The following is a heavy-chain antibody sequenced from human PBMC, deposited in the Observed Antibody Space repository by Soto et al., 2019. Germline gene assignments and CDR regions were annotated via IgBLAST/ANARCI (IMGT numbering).Heavy chain of an antibody. D-gene: IGHD4-17*01. Sequence: AVSLRLCCAASGFPFSSYAMGWVCQAPGKGLEWVSGIIGSGGSTYYTDSVKGRFTISRDNSKNTLYLQMNSLRAEDTAVYHCAKDRRRSAVTNFDSWGQGTLVTVSS. CDR3: AKDRRRSAVTNFDS. V-gene: IGHV3-23*01. CDR2: IIGSGGST. J-gene: IGHJ4*02. CDR1: GFPFSSYA.